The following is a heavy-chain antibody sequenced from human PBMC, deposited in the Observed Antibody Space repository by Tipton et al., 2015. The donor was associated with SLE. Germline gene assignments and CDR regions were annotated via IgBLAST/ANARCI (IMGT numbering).Heavy chain of an antibody. CDR2: IRSKAYGGTT. CDR3: TRGASGSTGY. Sequence: LRLSCTASGFTFGDYAMSWVRQAPGKGLEWVGFIRSKAYGGTTEYAASVKGRFTISRDDSKSIAYLQMNSLKTEDTAVYYCTRGASGSTGYWGQGTLVTVSS. J-gene: IGHJ4*02. V-gene: IGHV3-49*04. D-gene: IGHD1-26*01. CDR1: GFTFGDYA.